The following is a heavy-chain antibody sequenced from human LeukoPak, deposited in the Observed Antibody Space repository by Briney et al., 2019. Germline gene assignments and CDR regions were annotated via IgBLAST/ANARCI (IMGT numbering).Heavy chain of an antibody. CDR3: ARLSYDSGGLDH. V-gene: IGHV4-34*01. CDR2: INYRGNT. Sequence: SETLSLTCAVYGGSFSGYYWSWIRQPPGKGLEWIGSINYRGNTYYNPSLKSRVTISVDASKKQFSLKVSSVTAADTAVYYCARLSYDSGGLDHWGQGTLVTVSS. CDR1: GGSFSGYY. J-gene: IGHJ5*02. D-gene: IGHD3-22*01.